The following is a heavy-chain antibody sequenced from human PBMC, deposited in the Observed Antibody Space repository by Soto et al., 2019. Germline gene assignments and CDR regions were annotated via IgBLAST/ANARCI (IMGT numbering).Heavy chain of an antibody. Sequence: SQTLSLTCAISGDSVSSNSAAWNWIRQSPSGGLEWLGRTYYRSRWYNDYAVSVKSRITVNPDTSKNKFSLHLNSVTPEDTAVYYCDGTTSLQRYYMDVWDKGTTVTVSS. CDR1: GDSVSSNSAA. D-gene: IGHD1-7*01. CDR2: TYYRSRWYN. V-gene: IGHV6-1*01. J-gene: IGHJ6*03. CDR3: DGTTSLQRYYMDV.